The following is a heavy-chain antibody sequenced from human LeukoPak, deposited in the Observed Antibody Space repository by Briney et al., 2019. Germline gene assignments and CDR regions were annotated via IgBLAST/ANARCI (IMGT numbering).Heavy chain of an antibody. J-gene: IGHJ5*02. CDR2: LFSSGST. D-gene: IGHD2-2*01. CDR3: ARRAVVGSPARADNWFDP. V-gene: IGHV4-59*08. CDR1: GASISTYN. Sequence: SETLSLTCTVSGASISTYNWNWIRQPPGKGLEWLGCLFSSGSTNYDPSLKSRVTISVDTSKNQFSLKLSSVTAADTAVYYCARRAVVGSPARADNWFDPWGQGTLVTVSS.